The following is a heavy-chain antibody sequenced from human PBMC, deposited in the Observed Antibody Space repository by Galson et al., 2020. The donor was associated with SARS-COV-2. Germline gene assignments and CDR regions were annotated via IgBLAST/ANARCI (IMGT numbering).Heavy chain of an antibody. CDR1: GTSMSGGSYS. Sequence: SETLSLTCAVSGTSMSGGSYSWNWIRQPPGKGLEWTGYIAQSGGTYYNPSLKSRVTISGDRSKNQFSLRLSSVTAADAAVYFCARLHYGEYAPEAFDIWGPGTRVTVAS. CDR2: IAQSGGT. V-gene: IGHV4-30-2*01. J-gene: IGHJ3*02. D-gene: IGHD4-17*01. CDR3: ARLHYGEYAPEAFDI.